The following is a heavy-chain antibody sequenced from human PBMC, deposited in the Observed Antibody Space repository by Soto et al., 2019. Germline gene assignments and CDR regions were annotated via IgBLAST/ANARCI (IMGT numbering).Heavy chain of an antibody. CDR3: TTDRHPLWFGELPNFDY. V-gene: IGHV3-15*01. Sequence: GGSLRLSCAASGFTFSNAWMSWVRQAPGKGLEWVGRIKSKTDGGTTDYAAPVKGRFTISRDDSKNTLYLQMNSLKTEDTAVYYCTTDRHPLWFGELPNFDYGGQGTLVTVSS. CDR2: IKSKTDGGTT. D-gene: IGHD3-10*01. CDR1: GFTFSNAW. J-gene: IGHJ4*02.